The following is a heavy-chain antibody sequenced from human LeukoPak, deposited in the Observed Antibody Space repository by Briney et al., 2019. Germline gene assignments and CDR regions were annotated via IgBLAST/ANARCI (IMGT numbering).Heavy chain of an antibody. Sequence: GGSLRLSCAASGFTFSSYAMHWVRQAPGKGLEWVAVISDDGSNKYYADSVKGRFTISRDNSKNTLYLQMNSLRADDTAVYYCARGPRFHGYNYAYDYWGQGTLVTVSS. D-gene: IGHD5-24*01. CDR2: ISDDGSNK. CDR1: GFTFSSYA. V-gene: IGHV3-30*04. CDR3: ARGPRFHGYNYAYDY. J-gene: IGHJ4*02.